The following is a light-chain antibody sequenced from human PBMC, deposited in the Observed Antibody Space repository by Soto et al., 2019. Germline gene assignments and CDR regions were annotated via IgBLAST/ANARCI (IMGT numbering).Light chain of an antibody. J-gene: IGLJ2*01. CDR1: SSNIGNEY. V-gene: IGLV1-51*01. CDR3: GTWDGSLSAVV. CDR2: DNN. Sequence: QSVLTQPPSVSAAPGQKVTISCSGSSSNIGNEYVSWYQQLPGTAPKLLICDNNQRPSGIPDRFSGSKSGTSATLGITGLQTGDEADYYCGTWDGSLSAVVFGGGTKVTVL.